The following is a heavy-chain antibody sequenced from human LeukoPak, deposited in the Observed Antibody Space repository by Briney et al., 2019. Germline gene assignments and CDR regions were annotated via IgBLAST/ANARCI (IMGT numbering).Heavy chain of an antibody. CDR3: VRYFDWPRPFDY. D-gene: IGHD3-9*01. CDR1: GYTFTSYG. CDR2: ISAYNGNA. J-gene: IGHJ4*02. Sequence: GASVKVSCKASGYTFTSYGISWVRLAPGQGLEWMGWISAYNGNANYAQNLQGRVTMTTDTSTSTAYMELRSLRSDDTAVYYCVRYFDWPRPFDYWGQGTLVTVSS. V-gene: IGHV1-18*04.